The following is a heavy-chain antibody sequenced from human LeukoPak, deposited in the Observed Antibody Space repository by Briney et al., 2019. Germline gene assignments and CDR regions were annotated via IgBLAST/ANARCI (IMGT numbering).Heavy chain of an antibody. CDR3: ARDTDHYFDY. V-gene: IGHV1-18*01. CDR1: GYTFSSYG. Sequence: ASVKVSCKTSGYTFSSYGLTWMRQAPGQGPEWLGWSSPYNGKTNYAQKFQGRVTMTTDTSTNTAYMELRSLRSDDTAVYYCARDTDHYFDYWGQGTLVTVSS. CDR2: SSPYNGKT. J-gene: IGHJ4*02. D-gene: IGHD2-8*02.